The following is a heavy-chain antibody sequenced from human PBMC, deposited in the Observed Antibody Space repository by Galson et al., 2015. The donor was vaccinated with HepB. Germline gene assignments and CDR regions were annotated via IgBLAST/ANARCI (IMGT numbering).Heavy chain of an antibody. CDR2: IYSGGST. D-gene: IGHD3-10*01. CDR1: GFTVSINY. CDR3: GRGLGKNYYGAGSYWAYFDY. J-gene: IGHJ4*02. Sequence: SLRLSCAASGFTVSINYMSWVRQAPGKGLEWVSVIYSGGSTYYADSVKGRFTISRDNSKNTLYLQLTSLRAEDATVYYCGRGLGKNYYGAGSYWAYFDYWGQGTLVTVSS. V-gene: IGHV3-53*01.